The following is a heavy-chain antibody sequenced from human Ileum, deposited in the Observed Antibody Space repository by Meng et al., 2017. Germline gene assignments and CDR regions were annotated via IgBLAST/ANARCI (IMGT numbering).Heavy chain of an antibody. Sequence: QVQFVQPGADVKKPGASASISCKASGFTFSNYAIYWVRQAPGQSLEWLGWIHAGSGDTKFSQTFQGRLTFDRDTSADTVYMELSSLTSGDRAVYYCGRGRASFYFDFLGQGTLVTVSS. CDR3: GRGRASFYFDF. J-gene: IGHJ4*01. V-gene: IGHV1-3*01. D-gene: IGHD6-6*01. CDR2: IHAGSGDT. CDR1: GFTFSNYA.